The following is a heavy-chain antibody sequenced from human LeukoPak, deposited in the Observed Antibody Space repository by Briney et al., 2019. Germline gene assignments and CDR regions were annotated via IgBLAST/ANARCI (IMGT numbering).Heavy chain of an antibody. V-gene: IGHV3-21*01. J-gene: IGHJ6*03. CDR2: ISSSSSYI. CDR3: ARVNYGDIYYYYYYMDV. Sequence: GGSLRLSCAASEFTFSSYSMNWVRQAPGKGLEWVSSISSSSSYIYYADSVKGRFTISRDNAKNSLYLQMNSLRAEDTAVYYCARVNYGDIYYYYYYMDVWDKGTTVTVSS. D-gene: IGHD4-17*01. CDR1: EFTFSSYS.